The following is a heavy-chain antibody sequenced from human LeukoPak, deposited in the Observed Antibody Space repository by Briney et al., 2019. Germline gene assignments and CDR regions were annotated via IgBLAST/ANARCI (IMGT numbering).Heavy chain of an antibody. J-gene: IGHJ6*04. CDR2: IKQDGSEK. CDR3: ARHAPYGSGSYYRFLGYYYYGMDV. CDR1: GFAFSSYW. Sequence: GGSLRLSCAASGFAFSSYWMSWVRQAPGKGLEWVANIKQDGSEKYYVDSVKGRFTISRDNAKNSLYLQMNSLRAEDTAVYYCARHAPYGSGSYYRFLGYYYYGMDVWGKGTTVTVSS. V-gene: IGHV3-7*03. D-gene: IGHD3-10*01.